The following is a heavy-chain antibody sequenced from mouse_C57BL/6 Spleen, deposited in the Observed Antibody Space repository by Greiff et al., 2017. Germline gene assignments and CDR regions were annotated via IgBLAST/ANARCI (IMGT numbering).Heavy chain of an antibody. CDR3: ARGDYYGSTSFFAY. Sequence: QVQLQQPGAELVKPGASVKMSCKASGYTFTSYWITWVKQRPGQGLEWIGDIYPGSGSTNYTEKFKGKATLTVDKSSSTASMQLCSLTSEDSAVYYCARGDYYGSTSFFAYWGQGTLVTVSA. CDR2: IYPGSGST. V-gene: IGHV1-55*01. CDR1: GYTFTSYW. D-gene: IGHD1-1*01. J-gene: IGHJ3*01.